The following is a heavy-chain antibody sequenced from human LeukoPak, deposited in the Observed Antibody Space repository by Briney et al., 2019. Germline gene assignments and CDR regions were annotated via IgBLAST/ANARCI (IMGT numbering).Heavy chain of an antibody. D-gene: IGHD3-10*01. CDR1: GGTFSSYA. CDR2: IIPIFGTA. J-gene: IGHJ5*02. V-gene: IGHV1-69*05. Sequence: ASVKVSCKASGGTFSSYAISWVRQAPGQGLEWMGGIIPIFGTANYAQKFQGRVTMTRDMSTSTVYLELSSLRSEDTAVYYCARGHGSGSANYFDPWGQGTLVTVSS. CDR3: ARGHGSGSANYFDP.